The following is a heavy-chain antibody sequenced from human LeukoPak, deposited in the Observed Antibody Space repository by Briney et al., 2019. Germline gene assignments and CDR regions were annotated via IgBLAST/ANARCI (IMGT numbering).Heavy chain of an antibody. CDR3: ARGLLGDAFDI. V-gene: IGHV3-21*01. CDR2: ISSSSSYI. J-gene: IGHJ3*02. CDR1: GFTFSSYS. Sequence: GGSLRLSCAASGFTFSSYSMNWVRQAPGKGLEWVSSISSSSSYIYYADSVKGRFTISRDNAKNSLYLQMNSLRAKDTAVYYCARGLLGDAFDIWGQGTMVTVSS. D-gene: IGHD2-21*01.